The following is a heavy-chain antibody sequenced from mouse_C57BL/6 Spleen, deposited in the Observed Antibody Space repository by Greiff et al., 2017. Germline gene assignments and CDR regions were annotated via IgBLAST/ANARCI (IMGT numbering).Heavy chain of an antibody. CDR1: GYTFTSYW. CDR2: IDPSDSEP. CDR3: ARSGGSSYWYFDV. J-gene: IGHJ1*03. V-gene: IGHV1-52*01. Sequence: VQLQQPGAELVRPGSSVKLSCKASGYTFTSYWMHWVKQRPIQGLEWIGNIDPSDSEPHYNQKFKNKATLTVDKSSSTASMQLSSLTSEDSAVYYCARSGGSSYWYFDVWGTGTTVTVSS. D-gene: IGHD1-1*01.